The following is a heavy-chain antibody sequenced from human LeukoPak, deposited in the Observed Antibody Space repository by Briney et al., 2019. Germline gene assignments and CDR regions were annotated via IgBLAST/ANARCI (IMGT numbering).Heavy chain of an antibody. Sequence: PSETLSLTCTVSGGSITSDYWSWVRQPPGKGLEWIGYMYSSGSTNYNPSLKSRVTISADTSKNQFSLKLNSVTAADTAVYYCARRTYGDYVFDYWGQGTLVTVSS. J-gene: IGHJ4*02. CDR1: GGSITSDY. V-gene: IGHV4-59*01. D-gene: IGHD4-17*01. CDR2: MYSSGST. CDR3: ARRTYGDYVFDY.